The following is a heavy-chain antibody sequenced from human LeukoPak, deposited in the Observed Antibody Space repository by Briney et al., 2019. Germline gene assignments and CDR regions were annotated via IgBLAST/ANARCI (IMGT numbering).Heavy chain of an antibody. Sequence: GGSLRLSCAASGFTFRNYVIHWVRQAPGKGLEWVAVISYDGSNKYYADSVKGRFTISRDNSKNTLYLQMNSLRAEDTAVYYCARGRSGSSGWSADYWGQGTLVTVSS. D-gene: IGHD6-19*01. V-gene: IGHV3-30-3*01. CDR1: GFTFRNYV. CDR3: ARGRSGSSGWSADY. CDR2: ISYDGSNK. J-gene: IGHJ4*02.